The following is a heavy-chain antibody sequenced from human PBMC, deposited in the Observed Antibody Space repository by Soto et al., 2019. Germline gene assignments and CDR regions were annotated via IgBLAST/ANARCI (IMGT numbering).Heavy chain of an antibody. D-gene: IGHD1-7*01. CDR2: IYYSGST. J-gene: IGHJ6*03. CDR1: GGSISSYY. CDR3: ARNWNYETYYYYYMDV. Sequence: SETLSLTCTVSGGSISSYYWSWIRQPPGKGLEWIGYIYYSGSTNYNPSLKSRVTISVDTSKNQFSLKLSSVTAADTAVYYCARNWNYETYYYYYMDVWGKGTTVTVSS. V-gene: IGHV4-59*01.